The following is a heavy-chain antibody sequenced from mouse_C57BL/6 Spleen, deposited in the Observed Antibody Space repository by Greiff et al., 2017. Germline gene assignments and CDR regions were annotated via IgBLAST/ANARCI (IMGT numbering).Heavy chain of an antibody. CDR2: IWRGGST. D-gene: IGHD1-1*01. J-gene: IGHJ4*01. CDR1: GFSLTSYG. Sequence: VQLQQSGPGLVQPSQSLSITCTVSGFSLTSYGVHWVRQSPGKGLEWLGVIWRGGSTDYNAAFMSKLSITKDTSKSHVFFKTYSPHAYDSAIYSCAKTAVVALYSSAIDYGGQGTSVTVSS. V-gene: IGHV2-5*01. CDR3: AKTAVVALYSSAIDY.